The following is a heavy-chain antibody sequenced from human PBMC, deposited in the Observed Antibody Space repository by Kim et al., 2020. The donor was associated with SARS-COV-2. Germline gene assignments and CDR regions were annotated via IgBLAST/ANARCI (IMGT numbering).Heavy chain of an antibody. CDR3: FCRDSSLYGVDV. CDR1: GFTFSGST. J-gene: IGHJ6*01. D-gene: IGHD3-22*01. Sequence: GGSLRLSCVASGFTFSGSTMYWVRQASGRGLEWLGRIRNKANNYATAYDASVKGRXTIAXDDSKNTAYLEMNSLETXDTXVXHCFCRDSSLYGVDVWGQGXXVTVSS. CDR2: IRNKANNYAT. V-gene: IGHV3-73*01.